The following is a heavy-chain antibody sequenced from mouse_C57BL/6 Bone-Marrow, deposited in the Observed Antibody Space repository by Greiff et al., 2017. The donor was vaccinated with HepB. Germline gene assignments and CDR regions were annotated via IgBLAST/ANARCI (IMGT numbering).Heavy chain of an antibody. D-gene: IGHD1-1*01. V-gene: IGHV2-9-1*01. CDR2: IWTGGGT. CDR1: GFSLTSYA. Sequence: VQLKESGPGLVAPSQSLSITCTVSGFSLTSYAISWVRQPPGKGLEWLGVIWTGGGTNYNSALKSRLSITKDNSKSQVFLKMNSLQTDETARYSCGRVYTTLVEGYWYLDVWGTGTTVTGSS. J-gene: IGHJ1*03. CDR3: GRVYTTLVEGYWYLDV.